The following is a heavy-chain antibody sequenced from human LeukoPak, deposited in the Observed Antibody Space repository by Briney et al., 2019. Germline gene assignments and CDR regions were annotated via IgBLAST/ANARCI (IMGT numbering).Heavy chain of an antibody. CDR2: INSDGSTT. CDR3: ARVGATGTADY. Sequence: GGSLRLSCAASGFTFTSYWMHWVRQAPGKGLVWVSRINSDGSTTRYADSVKGRFTISRDNAKNTLYLQMNSLRAEDTAVYYCARVGATGTADYWGQGTLVTVSS. CDR1: GFTFTSYW. V-gene: IGHV3-74*01. D-gene: IGHD1-1*01. J-gene: IGHJ4*02.